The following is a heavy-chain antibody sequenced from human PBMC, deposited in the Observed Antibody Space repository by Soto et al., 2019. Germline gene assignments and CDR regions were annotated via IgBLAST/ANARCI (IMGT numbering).Heavy chain of an antibody. CDR3: ARWVGGSMYDNSGKYDS. CDR2: VAYDGSKT. Sequence: QVQLVESGGGVVQPGRSLRLTCAASGFTFSSNGMHWVRQAPGKGLEWVALVAYDGSKTYYGESVRGRFTSSRDNSENTLYLQMNSLRAEDTAVYYCARWVGGSMYDNSGKYDSWGQGTLVTVSS. D-gene: IGHD3-22*01. J-gene: IGHJ5*01. V-gene: IGHV3-30*03. CDR1: GFTFSSNG.